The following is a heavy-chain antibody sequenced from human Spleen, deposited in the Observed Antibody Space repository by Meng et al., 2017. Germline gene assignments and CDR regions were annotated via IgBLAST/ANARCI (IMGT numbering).Heavy chain of an antibody. D-gene: IGHD5-18*01. J-gene: IGHJ4*02. CDR3: ARGDSYNIQFFHY. CDR1: GGAFSGYY. Sequence: QVQLQQWGAGLLKPSETLSLTYVVYGGAFSGYYWSWIRQPPGKGLEWIGEINHSGSTNYNPSLRSRITVSVDTSKKQFSLKLTSVTAADTAVYYCARGDSYNIQFFHYWGQGTLVTVSS. V-gene: IGHV4-34*01. CDR2: INHSGST.